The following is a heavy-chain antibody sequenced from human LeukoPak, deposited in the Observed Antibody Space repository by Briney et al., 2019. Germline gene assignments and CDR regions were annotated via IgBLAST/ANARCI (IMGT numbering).Heavy chain of an antibody. CDR2: MNPSSGNT. V-gene: IGHV1-8*01. J-gene: IGHJ4*02. CDR3: AAHTYYYSSGSFAY. D-gene: IGHD3-10*01. CDR1: GYTFTSYD. Sequence: ASVKVSCKASGYTFTSYDINWVRQATGQGPEWMGWMNPSSGNTGYAQRFQGRVTMTGDTSTNTAYLELSSLRSDDTAVYYCAAHTYYYSSGSFAYWGQGTLVTVSS.